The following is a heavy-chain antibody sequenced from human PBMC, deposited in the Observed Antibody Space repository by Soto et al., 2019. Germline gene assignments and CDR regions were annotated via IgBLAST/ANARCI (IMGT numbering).Heavy chain of an antibody. D-gene: IGHD3-3*01. CDR3: ARGGFLEWLLIDYSYYGMDV. J-gene: IGHJ6*02. V-gene: IGHV4-34*01. CDR2: INHSGST. CDR1: GGSFSGYY. Sequence: SETLSLTCAVYGGSFSGYYWSWIRQPPGKGLEWIGEINHSGSTNYNPSLKSRVTISVDTSKNQFSLKLSSVTAADTAVYYCARGGFLEWLLIDYSYYGMDVWGQGTTVTVSS.